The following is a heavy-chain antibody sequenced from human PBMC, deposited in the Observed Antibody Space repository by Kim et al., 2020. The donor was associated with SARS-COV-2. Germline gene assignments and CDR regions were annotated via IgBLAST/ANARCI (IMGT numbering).Heavy chain of an antibody. V-gene: IGHV1-69*13. CDR3: AREGYCSSTSCYTVTPVSMDV. CDR2: IIPIFGTA. J-gene: IGHJ6*02. D-gene: IGHD2-2*02. CDR1: GGTFSSYA. Sequence: SVKVSCKASGGTFSSYAISWVRQAPGQGLEWMGGIIPIFGTANYAQKFQGRVTITADESTSTAYMELSSLRSEDTAVYYCAREGYCSSTSCYTVTPVSMDVWGQGTTVTVSS.